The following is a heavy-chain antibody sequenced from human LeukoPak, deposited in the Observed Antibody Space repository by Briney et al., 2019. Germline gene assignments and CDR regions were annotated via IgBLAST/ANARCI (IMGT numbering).Heavy chain of an antibody. D-gene: IGHD6-19*01. CDR1: GYVFNLFG. J-gene: IGHJ4*02. Sequence: ASVKVSCKASGYVFNLFGFNWVRQAPGQGLEWMVWISGYNGDTKYAQKIQGRVTLTTDSFASTAYMELRTLRSDDTAIYYCARDRDLIGVATTRLDYWGQGTLVTVSS. CDR3: ARDRDLIGVATTRLDY. V-gene: IGHV1-18*04. CDR2: ISGYNGDT.